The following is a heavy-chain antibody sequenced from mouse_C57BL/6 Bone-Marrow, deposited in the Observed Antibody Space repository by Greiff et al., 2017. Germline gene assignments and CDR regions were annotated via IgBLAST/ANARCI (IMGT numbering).Heavy chain of an antibody. CDR1: GYTFTSYN. Sequence: QVQLQQSGAELVRPGASVKMSCKASGYTFTSYNMHWVQQTPRQGLEWIGAIYPGNGDTSYNQKFKGKATLTVDKSSSTAYMQLSSLTSEDSAVYFCARLDGYDGFAYWGQGTLVTVSA. D-gene: IGHD2-2*01. V-gene: IGHV1-12*01. CDR3: ARLDGYDGFAY. CDR2: IYPGNGDT. J-gene: IGHJ3*01.